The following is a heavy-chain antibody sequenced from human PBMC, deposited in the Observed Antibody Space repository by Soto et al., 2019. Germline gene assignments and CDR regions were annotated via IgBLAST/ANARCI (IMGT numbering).Heavy chain of an antibody. Sequence: PSETLSLTCTVSGGSISSGGYYWSWIRQHPGKGLEWIGYIYYSGSTYYNPSPKGRVTISVDTSKNQFSLKLSSVTAADTAVYYCARSGIAAAAGNYFDYWGQGTLVTVSS. D-gene: IGHD6-13*01. CDR3: ARSGIAAAAGNYFDY. J-gene: IGHJ4*02. CDR1: GGSISSGGYY. V-gene: IGHV4-31*03. CDR2: IYYSGST.